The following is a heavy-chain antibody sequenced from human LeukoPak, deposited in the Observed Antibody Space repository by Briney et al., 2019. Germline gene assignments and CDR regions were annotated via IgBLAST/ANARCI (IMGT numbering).Heavy chain of an antibody. CDR1: GFTFSSYW. Sequence: GGSLRLSCAASGFTFSSYWMSWVRQAPGKGLERVANIKQDGSEKYYVDSVKGRFTISRDNAKNSLYLQMNSLRAEDTAVYYCAKVGGYDILTGYSLDYFDYWGQGTLVTVSS. J-gene: IGHJ4*02. CDR3: AKVGGYDILTGYSLDYFDY. V-gene: IGHV3-7*01. CDR2: IKQDGSEK. D-gene: IGHD3-9*01.